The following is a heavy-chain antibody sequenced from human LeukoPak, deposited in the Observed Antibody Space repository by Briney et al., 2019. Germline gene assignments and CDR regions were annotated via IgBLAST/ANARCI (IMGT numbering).Heavy chain of an antibody. CDR2: INPSGGST. Sequence: ASVKVSCKASGYTFTSYYMHWVRQAPGQGLEWMGIINPSGGSTSYAQKFQGRVTVTRDTSTSTVYTELSSLRSEDTAVYYCARGDCSRGSCYLLDHWGQGTLVTVSS. V-gene: IGHV1-46*01. J-gene: IGHJ4*02. CDR1: GYTFTSYY. D-gene: IGHD2-15*01. CDR3: ARGDCSRGSCYLLDH.